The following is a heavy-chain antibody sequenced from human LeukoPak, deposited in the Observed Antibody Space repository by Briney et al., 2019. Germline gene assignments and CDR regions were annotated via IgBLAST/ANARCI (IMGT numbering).Heavy chain of an antibody. CDR1: GGSISSGSYY. D-gene: IGHD3-10*01. V-gene: IGHV4-61*02. CDR2: IYTSGST. CDR3: ARAEALSSYYYYYGMDV. J-gene: IGHJ6*02. Sequence: SQTLSLTCTVSGGSISSGSYYWSWIRQPAGKGLEWIGRIYTSGSTNYNPSLKSRVTISVDMSKNQFSLKLSSVTAADTAVYYCARAEALSSYYYYYGMDVWGQGTTVTVSS.